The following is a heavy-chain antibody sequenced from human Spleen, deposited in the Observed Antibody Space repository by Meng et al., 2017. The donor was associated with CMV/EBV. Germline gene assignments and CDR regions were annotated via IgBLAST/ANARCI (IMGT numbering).Heavy chain of an antibody. D-gene: IGHD5-12*01. CDR3: ARAVATIGGYYYGMDV. J-gene: IGHJ6*02. CDR2: IYYSGST. CDR1: GGSISSYY. V-gene: IGHV4-59*01. Sequence: SETLSLTCTVSGGSISSYYWSWIRQPPGKGLEWIGYIYYSGSTNYNPSLKSRVTISVDTSKNQFSLKLSSVTAADTAVYYCARAVATIGGYYYGMDVWGQGTTATVSS.